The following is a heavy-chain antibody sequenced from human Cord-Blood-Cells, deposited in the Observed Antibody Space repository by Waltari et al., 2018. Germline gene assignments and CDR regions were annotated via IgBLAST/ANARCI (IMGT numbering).Heavy chain of an antibody. CDR1: GSTITELS. Sequence: QVQLVQSGAEVKKPGASVKVSCKVSGSTITELSMHWLRQAPGKGLEWMGGFDPEDGETIYAQKFQGRVTMTEDTSTDTAYMELSSLRSEDTAVYYCATKNWGSYGMDVWGQGTTVTVSS. CDR2: FDPEDGET. D-gene: IGHD7-27*01. V-gene: IGHV1-24*01. CDR3: ATKNWGSYGMDV. J-gene: IGHJ6*02.